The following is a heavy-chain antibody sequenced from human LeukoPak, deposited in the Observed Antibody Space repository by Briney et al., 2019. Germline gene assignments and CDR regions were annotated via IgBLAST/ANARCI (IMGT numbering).Heavy chain of an antibody. J-gene: IGHJ4*02. D-gene: IGHD1-26*01. CDR2: VHLSGAS. CDR1: GGSILTTNW. Sequence: PSETLSLTCAVSGGSILTTNWWSWVRQPPGKGLEWIGEVHLSGASNYNPSLKSRVNMSIDKSKNQLSLELTSVTAADTAVYYCARGGSHFDYWGQGTLVTVSS. CDR3: ARGGSHFDY. V-gene: IGHV4-4*02.